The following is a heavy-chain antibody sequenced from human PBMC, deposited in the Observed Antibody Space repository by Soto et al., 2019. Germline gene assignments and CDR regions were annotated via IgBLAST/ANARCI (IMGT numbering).Heavy chain of an antibody. V-gene: IGHV1-69*12. D-gene: IGHD2-2*01. J-gene: IGHJ6*02. Sequence: HVQLVQSGAEVKKPGSSVKVSCKASGGTFSSYAISWVRQAPGQGLERMGGIIPIFDTANYAQKFQGRVTITADESTSTDYMELSSLRSEDTAVYYCARHDCISSSCYYYYYYGMDVWGQGTTVTVSS. CDR2: IIPIFDTA. CDR3: ARHDCISSSCYYYYYYGMDV. CDR1: GGTFSSYA.